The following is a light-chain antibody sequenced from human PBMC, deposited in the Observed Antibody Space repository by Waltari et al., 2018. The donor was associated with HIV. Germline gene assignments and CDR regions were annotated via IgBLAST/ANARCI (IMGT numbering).Light chain of an antibody. Sequence: SALPQPVSVSGSPGQSITISCSGPNSDVDGYNYVSCYQQHPGKATKLIILDVSHRPSVISNRFSGSKSGNTASLTISGLQAEDEADYYCSSYTRSTTLDAVFGTGTKVSVL. J-gene: IGLJ1*01. CDR2: DVS. V-gene: IGLV2-14*03. CDR3: SSYTRSTTLDAV. CDR1: NSDVDGYNY.